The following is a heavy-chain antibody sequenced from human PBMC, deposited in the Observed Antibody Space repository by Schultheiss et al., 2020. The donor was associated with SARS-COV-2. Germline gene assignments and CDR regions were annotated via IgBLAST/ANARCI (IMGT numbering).Heavy chain of an antibody. J-gene: IGHJ6*02. CDR1: GFTFSSYG. CDR3: TTDPVGYYDSSVNYYYYGMDV. Sequence: GGSLRLSCAASGFTFSSYGMHWVRQAPGKWLEWVAVIWYDGSNKYYADSVKGRFTISRDNSKNTLYLQMNSLKTEDTAVYYCTTDPVGYYDSSVNYYYYGMDVWGQGTTVTVSS. CDR2: IWYDGSNK. D-gene: IGHD3-22*01. V-gene: IGHV3-33*01.